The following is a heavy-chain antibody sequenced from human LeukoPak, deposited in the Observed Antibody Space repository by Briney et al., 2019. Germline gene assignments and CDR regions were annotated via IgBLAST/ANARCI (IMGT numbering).Heavy chain of an antibody. CDR1: GFTFSSYA. V-gene: IGHV3-23*01. J-gene: IGHJ1*01. CDR2: ISGSGGST. D-gene: IGHD6-19*01. CDR3: ARGGIAVPERYFQH. Sequence: PGGSLRLSCAASGFTFSSYAMSWVRQAPGKGLEWVSAISGSGGSTYYADFVKGRFTISRDNSKNTLYLQMNSLRAEDTAVYYCARGGIAVPERYFQHWGQGTLVTVSS.